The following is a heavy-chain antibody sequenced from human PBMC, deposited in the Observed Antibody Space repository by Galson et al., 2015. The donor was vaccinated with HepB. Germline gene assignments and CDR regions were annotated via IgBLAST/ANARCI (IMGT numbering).Heavy chain of an antibody. Sequence: SLRLSCAASGFSNDWMDWVRQAPGKGLEWVANINQDGSEKYYVESVKGRFTIYRDNAKHSVSLQMNRLRADDTAVYYCSRRLDDWGQGTLVRVSS. CDR2: INQDGSEK. V-gene: IGHV3-7*03. J-gene: IGHJ4*02. CDR3: SRRLDD. CDR1: GFSNDW.